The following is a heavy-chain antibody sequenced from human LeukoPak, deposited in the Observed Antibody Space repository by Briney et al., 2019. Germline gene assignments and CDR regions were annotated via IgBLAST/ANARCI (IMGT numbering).Heavy chain of an antibody. J-gene: IGHJ6*02. V-gene: IGHV3-48*03. CDR2: ISSSGSTI. D-gene: IGHD4-17*01. CDR3: ASDRYGDYYNYYYGMDV. Sequence: GGSLRLSCAASGFTFSSYEMNGVCQAPGKGLEWVSYISSSGSTIYYADPVKGGFTISRDNAKSSLYLQMNSLTDDDTPVYYCASDRYGDYYNYYYGMDVWGQGNPVNVPS. CDR1: GFTFSSYE.